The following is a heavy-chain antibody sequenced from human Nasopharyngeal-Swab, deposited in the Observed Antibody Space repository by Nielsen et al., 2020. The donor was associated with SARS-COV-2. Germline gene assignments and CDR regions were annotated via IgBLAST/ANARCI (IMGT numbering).Heavy chain of an antibody. V-gene: IGHV3-30-3*01. J-gene: IGHJ6*02. D-gene: IGHD2-15*01. CDR3: ARGPGLLLGYYYYYGMDV. Sequence: WIRQPPGKGLEWVAVISYDGSNKYYADSVKGRFTISRDNSKNTLYLQMNSLRAEDTAVYYCARGPGLLLGYYYYYGMDVWGQGTTVTVSS. CDR2: ISYDGSNK.